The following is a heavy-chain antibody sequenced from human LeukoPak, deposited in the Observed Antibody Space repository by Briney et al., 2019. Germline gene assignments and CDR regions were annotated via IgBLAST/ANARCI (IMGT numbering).Heavy chain of an antibody. Sequence: GGSLRLSCAASGFTFSNYYMNWVRQAPGKGREWVSYISSSSSATYYADSVKGRFTISRDNAKNSLYLQMSGLRAEDTAVYYCARDRSYYYMDVWGKGTTVTVSS. J-gene: IGHJ6*03. CDR3: ARDRSYYYMDV. V-gene: IGHV3-48*01. CDR2: ISSSSSAT. CDR1: GFTFSNYY.